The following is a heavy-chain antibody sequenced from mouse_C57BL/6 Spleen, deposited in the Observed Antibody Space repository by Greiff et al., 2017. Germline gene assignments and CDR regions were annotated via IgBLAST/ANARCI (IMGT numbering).Heavy chain of an antibody. CDR1: GYTFTNYN. J-gene: IGHJ2*01. Sequence: QVQLQQSGPELVKPGASVKLSCKASGYTFTNYNINWVKQRPGQGLEWIGWIYPRDGSTKYNEKFKGKATLTVDTSSSTAYMELHSLTSEDSAVYFCASWLAGNYFDYWGQGTTLTVSS. V-gene: IGHV1-85*01. CDR3: ASWLAGNYFDY. D-gene: IGHD4-1*01. CDR2: IYPRDGST.